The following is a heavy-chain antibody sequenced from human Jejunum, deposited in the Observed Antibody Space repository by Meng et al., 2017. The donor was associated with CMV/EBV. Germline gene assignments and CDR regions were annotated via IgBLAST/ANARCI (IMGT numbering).Heavy chain of an antibody. J-gene: IGHJ4*02. D-gene: IGHD3-22*01. CDR2: FSPGGNI. Sequence: QVHPQESGPGLVRPSETLALTFTVSGDSISNYFWSWIRQPAGKKLEWIGRFSPGGNINYIPSLKGRLTMSVDTSNNQIFLNVTSVTAADTALYYCARGESRGYYYFDYWGQGILVTVSS. V-gene: IGHV4-4*07. CDR3: ARGESRGYYYFDY. CDR1: GDSISNYF.